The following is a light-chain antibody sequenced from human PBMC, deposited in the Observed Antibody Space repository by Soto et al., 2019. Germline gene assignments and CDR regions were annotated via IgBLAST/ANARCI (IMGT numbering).Light chain of an antibody. V-gene: IGLV2-14*01. J-gene: IGLJ1*01. CDR2: MVS. Sequence: QSALTQPSSLSGSPGQSITISFTGTSSDVGNYNYVSWYQQYPGRVPKLLIYMVSNRPSGVSNRFSGSKSGNTASLTISGLQAEDEADYFCTSPTPGSLYVFGTGTKVTVL. CDR1: SSDVGNYNY. CDR3: TSPTPGSLYV.